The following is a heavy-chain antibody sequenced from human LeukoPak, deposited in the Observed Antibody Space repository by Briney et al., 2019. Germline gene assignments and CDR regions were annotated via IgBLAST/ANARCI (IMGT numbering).Heavy chain of an antibody. J-gene: IGHJ4*02. D-gene: IGHD1-26*01. V-gene: IGHV4-39*01. CDR1: GGSIDSRSYY. CDR3: ARQGSGNYLSPVNY. Sequence: SETLSLTCTVSGGSIDSRSYYWDWIRQAPGKGLEWIGTIYYSGSTYYNPSLKSRVTISVDTSKNQFYLKLSSVTAADTAVYYCARQGSGNYLSPVNYWGQGTLVTVSS. CDR2: IYYSGST.